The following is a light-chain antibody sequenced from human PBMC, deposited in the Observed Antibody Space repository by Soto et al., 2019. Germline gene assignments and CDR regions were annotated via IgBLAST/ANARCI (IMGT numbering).Light chain of an antibody. J-gene: IGKJ5*01. Sequence: EIVMTQSPGTLSVSPGERATFYCRASQSVTNKLAWYQQKPGQAPRLLIFDSSTRATGIPASFSGSGSGTEFSLTISSLQSEDFAVYYCQQYNNWPITFGQGTRLEIK. CDR1: QSVTNK. CDR3: QQYNNWPIT. V-gene: IGKV3-15*01. CDR2: DSS.